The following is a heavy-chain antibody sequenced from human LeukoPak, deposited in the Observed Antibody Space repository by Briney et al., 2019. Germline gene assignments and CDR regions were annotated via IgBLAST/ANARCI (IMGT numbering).Heavy chain of an antibody. Sequence: GGSLRLSCAASVFTFSSYSVNWVRQAPGKGLEWVSSISSRSSYIYYADSVKGRFTISRDNAKNSLYMQMNSLRAEDTAVYYCARCPITFGGVIVIPSWFDPWGQGTLVTVSS. CDR3: ARCPITFGGVIVIPSWFDP. CDR1: VFTFSSYS. J-gene: IGHJ5*02. D-gene: IGHD3-16*02. V-gene: IGHV3-21*01. CDR2: ISSRSSYI.